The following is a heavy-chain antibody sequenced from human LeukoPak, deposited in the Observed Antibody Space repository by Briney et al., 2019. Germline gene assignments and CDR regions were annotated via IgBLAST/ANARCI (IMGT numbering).Heavy chain of an antibody. V-gene: IGHV3-30-3*01. CDR2: ISYDANIGSNK. CDR3: ARDGGYDFWSGYYQDY. CDR1: GFTFTNYP. D-gene: IGHD3-3*01. Sequence: GGSLRLSCAASGFTFTNYPMHWVRQAPGKGLEWVALISYDANIGSNKYYADSVKGRFTISRDNSKNTLYLQMNSLRAEDTAVYYCARDGGYDFWSGYYQDYWGQGTLVTVSS. J-gene: IGHJ4*02.